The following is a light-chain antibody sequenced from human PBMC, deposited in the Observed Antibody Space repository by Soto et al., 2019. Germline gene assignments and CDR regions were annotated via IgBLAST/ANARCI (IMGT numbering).Light chain of an antibody. V-gene: IGKV3-20*01. CDR1: QSVSSSY. J-gene: IGKJ3*01. CDR3: QQYGGSPPFT. CDR2: GAS. Sequence: EIVLTQSPGTLSLSPGERATLSCRASQSVSSSYLAWYQQKPGQAPRLLFYGASSRATGIPDRFSGSGSGTDFALTISRLEPEDFAVYYCQQYGGSPPFTFGPGAKVDIK.